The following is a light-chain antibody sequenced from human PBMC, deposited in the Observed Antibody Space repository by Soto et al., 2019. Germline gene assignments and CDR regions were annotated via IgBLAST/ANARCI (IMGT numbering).Light chain of an antibody. J-gene: IGKJ1*01. V-gene: IGKV3-20*01. CDR3: QQYGASPTWA. CDR2: GAS. Sequence: EIVMTQSPATLSVSPGERVTLSCRASQSLTRNLAWYQHEPGQSPRLLIYGASARATGIPDRFSGSGSGTDFTLTISRLEPEDFAVYYCQQYGASPTWAFGQGTKVDIK. CDR1: QSLTRN.